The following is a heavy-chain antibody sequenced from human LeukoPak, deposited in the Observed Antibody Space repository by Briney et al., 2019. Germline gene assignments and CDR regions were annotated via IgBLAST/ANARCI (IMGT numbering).Heavy chain of an antibody. D-gene: IGHD3-22*01. CDR2: IYYSGST. V-gene: IGHV4-31*03. Sequence: PPETLSLTCTVSGGSISSGGYYWSWIRQHPGKGLEWVGYIYYSGSTYYNPSLKSRVTISVDTSKNQFSLKLSSVTAADTAVYYCARDLNYDSSGGFDYWGQGTLATVSS. J-gene: IGHJ4*02. CDR1: GGSISSGGYY. CDR3: ARDLNYDSSGGFDY.